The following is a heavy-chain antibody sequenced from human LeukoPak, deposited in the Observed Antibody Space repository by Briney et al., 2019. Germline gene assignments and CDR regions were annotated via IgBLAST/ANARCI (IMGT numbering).Heavy chain of an antibody. CDR2: ISDDGSTK. CDR3: ASVDDLDAFDI. Sequence: PGGSLRLSCLTSGFTFSNHAMHWVRQGPGKGLEWVAVISDDGSTKFYADSVKGRFTISRDNSKNTLFLQINSLRPEDTAVYYCASVDDLDAFDIWGQGTLVTVSS. J-gene: IGHJ3*02. D-gene: IGHD5-12*01. V-gene: IGHV3-30*04. CDR1: GFTFSNHA.